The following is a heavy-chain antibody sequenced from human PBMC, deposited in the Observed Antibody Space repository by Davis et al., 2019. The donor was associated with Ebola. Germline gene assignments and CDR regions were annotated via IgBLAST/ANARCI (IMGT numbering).Heavy chain of an antibody. CDR2: INHSGST. CDR3: GRFIGGGNNYIDS. V-gene: IGHV4-34*01. J-gene: IGHJ4*02. CDR1: GGSFSGYY. D-gene: IGHD5-24*01. Sequence: PSETLSLTCGVYGGSFSGYYWSWIRQPPGKGLEWIGEINHSGSTTYNPSLKSRVTMSVDTSRKQFSLKLNSVTAADTAVYYCGRFIGGGNNYIDSWGQGTLVTVSS.